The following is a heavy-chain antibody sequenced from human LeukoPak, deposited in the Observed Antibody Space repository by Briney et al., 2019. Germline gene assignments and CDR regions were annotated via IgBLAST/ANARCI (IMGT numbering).Heavy chain of an antibody. CDR3: AREKTFTYYYGSGSYRAFDY. CDR1: GGSFSGYY. J-gene: IGHJ4*02. Sequence: SETLSLTCAVYGGSFSGYYWSWIRPPPGKGLEWIGEINHSGSTKYNPSLKSRVTISVDTSKNQFSLKLSSVTAADTAVYYCAREKTFTYYYGSGSYRAFDYWGQGTLVTVSS. CDR2: INHSGST. V-gene: IGHV4-34*01. D-gene: IGHD3-10*01.